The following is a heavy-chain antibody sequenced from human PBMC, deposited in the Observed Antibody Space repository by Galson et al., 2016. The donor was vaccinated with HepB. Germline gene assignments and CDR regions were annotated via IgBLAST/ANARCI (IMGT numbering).Heavy chain of an antibody. J-gene: IGHJ6*02. CDR3: ARVLFMVRGIIISADDHGMDV. V-gene: IGHV1-69*13. D-gene: IGHD3-10*01. CDR1: GGTFSDYT. Sequence: SVKVSCKASGGTFSDYTINWVRQAPGQGLERMGGIIPIFGTANYAQKFEGRVTITADESTNTANMELGSLRSEATAVYYCARVLFMVRGIIISADDHGMDVWGQGTTVTGSS. CDR2: IIPIFGTA.